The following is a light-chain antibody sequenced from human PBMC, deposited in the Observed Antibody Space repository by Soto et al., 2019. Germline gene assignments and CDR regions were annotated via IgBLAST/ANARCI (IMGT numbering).Light chain of an antibody. CDR3: QQYHDWPLT. CDR1: ESVRSSY. V-gene: IGKV3-20*01. J-gene: IGKJ1*01. CDR2: GAS. Sequence: EIVSTHSPRTLSFSPGENAPLSCRGSESVRSSYLAWYQQKPGQAPRLLIYGASNRATGIPDRCSGSGSGTEVTLTISSLQSDDFALDYCQQYHDWPLTFGQATKADIK.